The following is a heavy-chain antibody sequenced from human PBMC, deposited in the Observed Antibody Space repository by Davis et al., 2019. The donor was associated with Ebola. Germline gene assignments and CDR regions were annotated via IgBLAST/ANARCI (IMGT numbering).Heavy chain of an antibody. V-gene: IGHV3-30*18. J-gene: IGHJ4*02. Sequence: GESLKISCGASGFTFRNYDMHWVRQAPGKGLEWVAVISDDGGDISYGDSVKGRFTISRDNSRNTVSLQMDSLRIEDTAVYFCAKEIVPLSAAMKGFDSWGQGTLVTVSS. CDR2: ISDDGGDI. D-gene: IGHD2-2*01. CDR1: GFTFRNYD. CDR3: AKEIVPLSAAMKGFDS.